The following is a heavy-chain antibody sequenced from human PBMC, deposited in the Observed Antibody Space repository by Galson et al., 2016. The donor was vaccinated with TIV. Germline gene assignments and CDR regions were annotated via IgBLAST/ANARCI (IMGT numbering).Heavy chain of an antibody. CDR3: ARQERGCSDGYWFDP. D-gene: IGHD5-18*01. J-gene: IGHJ5*02. Sequence: QSGAEVKKPGESLKISCKVSGYNFPTYWIAWVRQMPGKGLEWMGMIYPGDSDTRYSPSFQGQVTISADKSISPAYLPWSSLKASDTAIYYFARQERGCSDGYWFDPWGQGTLVTVSS. V-gene: IGHV5-51*01. CDR1: GYNFPTYW. CDR2: IYPGDSDT.